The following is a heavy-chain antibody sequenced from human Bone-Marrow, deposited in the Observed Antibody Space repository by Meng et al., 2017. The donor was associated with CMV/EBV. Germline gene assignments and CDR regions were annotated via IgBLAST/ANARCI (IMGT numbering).Heavy chain of an antibody. D-gene: IGHD5-12*01. Sequence: GGSLRLSCAVSGFTFSSYWMHWVRQAPGKGLVWVSRINSDGSSTSYADSVKGRFTISRDNAKNTLYLQMNSLRAEDTAVYYCARVATYYYYGMDVWGQGTTVTVSS. J-gene: IGHJ6*02. CDR3: ARVATYYYYGMDV. CDR1: GFTFSSYW. V-gene: IGHV3-74*01. CDR2: INSDGSST.